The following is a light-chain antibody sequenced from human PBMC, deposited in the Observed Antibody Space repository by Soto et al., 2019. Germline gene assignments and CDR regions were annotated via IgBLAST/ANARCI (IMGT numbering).Light chain of an antibody. J-gene: IGLJ1*01. CDR1: SSDVGGYSY. CDR2: DDS. Sequence: QSALTQPASVSGSPGQSITISCSGTSSDVGGYSYVSWYQHHPGKAPKLMIYDDSNRPSGVSNRFSGSKSGNTASLTLSGLQAEDEADYYCSSYTSSSTYVFGTGTKLTVL. CDR3: SSYTSSSTYV. V-gene: IGLV2-14*03.